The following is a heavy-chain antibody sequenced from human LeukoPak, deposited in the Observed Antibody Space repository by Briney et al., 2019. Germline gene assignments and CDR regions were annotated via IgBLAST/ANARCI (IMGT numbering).Heavy chain of an antibody. V-gene: IGHV4-31*03. Sequence: PSETLSLTCSVSGGSISSGGYYWSWIRQHPGKGLEWIGYIYYSGSTYYNPSLKSRVAMSVDTPKNQFSLKLNSVTAADTAMYYCARYRVFGDFGNWYFDLWGRGTLVTVSS. D-gene: IGHD3-10*02. CDR2: IYYSGST. CDR3: ARYRVFGDFGNWYFDL. CDR1: GGSISSGGYY. J-gene: IGHJ2*01.